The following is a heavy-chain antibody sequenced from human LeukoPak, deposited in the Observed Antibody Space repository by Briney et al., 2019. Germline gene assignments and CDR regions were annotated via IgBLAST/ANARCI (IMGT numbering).Heavy chain of an antibody. CDR1: EFPFSKAW. Sequence: GGSLRLSCAVSEFPFSKAWMTWVRQAPGKGLEWVAFISYDGTNKYCADSVKGRFTISRDNSKNTLYLQMNSLRAEDTALYYCAREILTGYAFDIWGQGTMVTVSS. V-gene: IGHV3-30-3*01. D-gene: IGHD7-27*01. CDR2: ISYDGTNK. CDR3: AREILTGYAFDI. J-gene: IGHJ3*02.